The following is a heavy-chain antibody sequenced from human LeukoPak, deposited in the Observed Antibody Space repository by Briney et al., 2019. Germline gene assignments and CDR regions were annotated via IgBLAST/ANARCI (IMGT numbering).Heavy chain of an antibody. J-gene: IGHJ4*02. CDR3: ARDPLAGGWYDY. D-gene: IGHD6-19*01. CDR1: GFTFSSYA. CDR2: ISYDGSNK. Sequence: GRSLRLSCAASGFTFSSYAMHWVRQAPGKGLEWVAVISYDGSNKYYADSVKGRFTISRDNPKNTLYLQMNSLRAEDTAVYYCARDPLAGGWYDYWGQGTLVTVSS. V-gene: IGHV3-30*04.